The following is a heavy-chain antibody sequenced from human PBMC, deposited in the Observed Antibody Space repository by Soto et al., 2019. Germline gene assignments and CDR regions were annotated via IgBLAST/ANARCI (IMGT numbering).Heavy chain of an antibody. D-gene: IGHD6-13*01. CDR1: GFTFSSYG. CDR3: ARPLEQHQLGFGMDV. Sequence: QVQLVQSGGGVVQPGGSLRLSCEASGFTFSSYGMHWVRQAPGKGLEWVAVIWYDGSKIYYADSVKGRFTISRDNSKSTLYLQMNSLRAEDTAVYYCARPLEQHQLGFGMDVWGQGSAVTVSS. V-gene: IGHV3-33*01. CDR2: IWYDGSKI. J-gene: IGHJ6*01.